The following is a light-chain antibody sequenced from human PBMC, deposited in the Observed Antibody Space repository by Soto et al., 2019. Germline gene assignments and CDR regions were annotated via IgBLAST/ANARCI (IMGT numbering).Light chain of an antibody. CDR2: KAS. CDR3: QQYHTFLYT. V-gene: IGKV1-5*03. J-gene: IGKJ2*01. CDR1: QSLGGW. Sequence: DIKMTQSPSSLVASVGDRVTITCRASQSLGGWLAWYQQKPGEAPNLLIYKASTLENGVPSRFSGSGSGTEFTLTIRSLQPDDSATYFCQQYHTFLYTFGQGTKLEI.